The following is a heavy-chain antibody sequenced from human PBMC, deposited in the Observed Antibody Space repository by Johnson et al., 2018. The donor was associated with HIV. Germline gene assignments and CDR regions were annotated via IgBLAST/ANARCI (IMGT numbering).Heavy chain of an antibody. CDR2: ISYDGNNK. J-gene: IGHJ3*02. V-gene: IGHV3-30-3*01. CDR1: GFSFTKYA. Sequence: QVQLVESGGGVVQPGRSLRLSCAASGFSFTKYAMHWVRQAPGKGLEWVAIISYDGNNKYYADSVKGRFTISRDNSKNTLYLQMNSLRVEDTAVYYCARASALDIWGQGTMVTVSS. CDR3: ARASALDI.